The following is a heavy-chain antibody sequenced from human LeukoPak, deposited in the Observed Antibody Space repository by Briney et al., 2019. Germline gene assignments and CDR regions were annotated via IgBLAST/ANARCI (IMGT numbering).Heavy chain of an antibody. J-gene: IGHJ4*02. CDR1: GHTFTHYW. Sequence: GESLKISCKDSGHTFTHYWIAWVRQMPGNGLEWMGMIYPGDSSTRYSPSFEGQVTISADTSISTAYLQWSSLQAADTAMYYCARQVGATGHFDLWGQGTLVTVSS. CDR3: ARQVGATGHFDL. CDR2: IYPGDSST. D-gene: IGHD1-26*01. V-gene: IGHV5-51*01.